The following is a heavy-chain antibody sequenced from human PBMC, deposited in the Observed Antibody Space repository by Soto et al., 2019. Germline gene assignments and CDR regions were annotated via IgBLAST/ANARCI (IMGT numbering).Heavy chain of an antibody. CDR2: IKQDGSEK. V-gene: IGHV3-7*01. CDR1: GFTFSSYW. D-gene: IGHD2-15*01. Sequence: EVQLVESGGGLVQPGGSLRLSCAASGFTFSSYWMSWVRQAPGKGLEWVANIKQDGSEKYYVDSVKGRFTISRDNAKNSLYLQMNSLRAEDTAAYYCARDEGPAAAYYYYMDVWGKGTTVTVSS. CDR3: ARDEGPAAAYYYYMDV. J-gene: IGHJ6*03.